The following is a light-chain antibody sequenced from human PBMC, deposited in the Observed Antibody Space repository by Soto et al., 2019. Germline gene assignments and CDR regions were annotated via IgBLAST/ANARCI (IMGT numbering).Light chain of an antibody. Sequence: QSVLTQPPSASGTPGQRVTISCSGSSSNIGTSSVYWYQRLPGTAPRLLIHSDYKRPSGVPDRFSGSKSGTSASMAISGLRSEDEADYYCATWDDSLSAVVFGGGTQLTVL. CDR2: SDY. J-gene: IGLJ2*01. CDR1: SSNIGTSS. CDR3: ATWDDSLSAVV. V-gene: IGLV1-47*02.